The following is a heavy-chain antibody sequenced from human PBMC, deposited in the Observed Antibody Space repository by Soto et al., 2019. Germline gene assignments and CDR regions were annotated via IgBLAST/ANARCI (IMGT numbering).Heavy chain of an antibody. Sequence: SETLSLTCTVSGGSISSSYWTWIRQPPGKGLEWIGYVYYSGTTNYNPSLKSRVTISVDRSKNQFSLKLTSVTAADTAVYYCARDASGYNWFDPWGQGTLVTVS. CDR2: VYYSGTT. CDR3: ARDASGYNWFDP. CDR1: GGSISSSY. V-gene: IGHV4-59*01. D-gene: IGHD6-6*01. J-gene: IGHJ5*02.